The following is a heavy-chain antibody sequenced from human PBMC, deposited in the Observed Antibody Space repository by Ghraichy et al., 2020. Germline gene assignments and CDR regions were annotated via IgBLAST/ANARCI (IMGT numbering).Heavy chain of an antibody. D-gene: IGHD1-26*01. Sequence: SVKVSCKASGGTFDNYGITWGRQAPGQGLEWMGVIIPVFATTTYAQKFQGRLTISADESTSTAYMELSSLRFEDTAVYYCARELLGGFLFDYWGQGTLVTVSS. CDR3: ARELLGGFLFDY. V-gene: IGHV1-69*13. CDR1: GGTFDNYG. CDR2: IIPVFATT. J-gene: IGHJ4*02.